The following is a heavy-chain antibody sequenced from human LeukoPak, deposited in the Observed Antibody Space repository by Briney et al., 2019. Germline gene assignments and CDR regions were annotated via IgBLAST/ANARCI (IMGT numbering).Heavy chain of an antibody. J-gene: IGHJ6*02. CDR3: AREAYMDYYGMDV. V-gene: IGHV3-33*01. D-gene: IGHD4-4*01. Sequence: PGGSLRLSCAASGFTFSSYGMHWVRQAPGKGLEWVAVIWYDGSNKYYADSVKGRFTISRDNSKNTLYLQMNSLRAEDTAVYYCAREAYMDYYGMDVWGQGTTVTVSS. CDR1: GFTFSSYG. CDR2: IWYDGSNK.